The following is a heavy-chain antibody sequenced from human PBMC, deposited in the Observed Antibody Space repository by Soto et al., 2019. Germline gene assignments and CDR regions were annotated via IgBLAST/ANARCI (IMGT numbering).Heavy chain of an antibody. CDR1: GSTFSSYA. D-gene: IGHD5-12*01. CDR3: ARVRPLRWLQRDYYFDY. V-gene: IGHV1-69*13. Sequence: GASVKVSCKASGSTFSSYAISWVRQAPGQGLEWMGGIIPIFGTANYAQKFQGRVTITADESTSTAYMELSSLRSEDTAVYYCARVRPLRWLQRDYYFDYWGQGTLVTVSS. J-gene: IGHJ4*02. CDR2: IIPIFGTA.